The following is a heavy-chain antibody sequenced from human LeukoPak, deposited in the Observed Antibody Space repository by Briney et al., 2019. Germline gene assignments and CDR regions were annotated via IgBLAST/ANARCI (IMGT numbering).Heavy chain of an antibody. CDR1: GYIFSDHA. V-gene: IGHV3-30-3*01. Sequence: PGRSLRLSCAASGYIFSDHAMHWVRQAPGKGLEWVAVISYDGSKKYYADSVKGRFTISRDNSKNTLYLQMNSLRAEDTAVYYCARAGYGAVAGSWFDPWGQGTLVTVSS. CDR3: ARAGYGAVAGSWFDP. D-gene: IGHD6-19*01. CDR2: ISYDGSKK. J-gene: IGHJ5*02.